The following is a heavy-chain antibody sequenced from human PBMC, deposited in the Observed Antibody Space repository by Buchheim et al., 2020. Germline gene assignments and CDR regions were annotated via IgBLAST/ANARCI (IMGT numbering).Heavy chain of an antibody. D-gene: IGHD3-10*01. V-gene: IGHV4-31*03. CDR3: ARDREGSGSYPHQPDAFDI. Sequence: QVQLQESGPGLVKPSQTLSLTCTVSGGSISSGGYYWSWIRQHPGKGLEWIGYIYYSGSTYYNPSLKSRVTISVDTSRNQFSLKLSSVTAADTAVYYCARDREGSGSYPHQPDAFDIWGQGT. J-gene: IGHJ3*02. CDR1: GGSISSGGYY. CDR2: IYYSGST.